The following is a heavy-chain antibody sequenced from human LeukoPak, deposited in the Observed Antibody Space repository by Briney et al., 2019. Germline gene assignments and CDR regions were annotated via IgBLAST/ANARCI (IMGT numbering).Heavy chain of an antibody. CDR3: ARDQEDYYDSSGYYYVGY. D-gene: IGHD3-22*01. J-gene: IGHJ4*02. CDR1: GFDLGHYE. V-gene: IGHV3-48*03. CDR2: ISSSGSTI. Sequence: GGSLRLSCAASGFDLGHYEVNWVRQAPGKGLEWVSYISSSGSTIYYADSVKGRFTISRDNAKNSLYLQMNSLRAEDTAVYYCARDQEDYYDSSGYYYVGYWGQGTLVTVSS.